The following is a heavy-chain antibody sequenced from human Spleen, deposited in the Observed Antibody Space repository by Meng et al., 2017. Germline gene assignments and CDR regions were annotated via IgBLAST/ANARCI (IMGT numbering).Heavy chain of an antibody. CDR3: AKGYCSGGSCYWYFDL. J-gene: IGHJ2*01. CDR2: ISYDGSNK. D-gene: IGHD2-15*01. CDR1: GFTFSSYA. Sequence: GESLKISCAASGFTFSSYAMHWVRQAPGKGLEWVAVISYDGSNKYYADSVKGRFTISRDNAKNTLYLQMNSLRAEDTALYYCAKGYCSGGSCYWYFDLWGRGTLVTVSS. V-gene: IGHV3-30*01.